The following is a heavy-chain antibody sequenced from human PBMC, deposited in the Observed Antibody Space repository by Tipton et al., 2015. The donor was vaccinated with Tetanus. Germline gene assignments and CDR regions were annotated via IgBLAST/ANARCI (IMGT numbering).Heavy chain of an antibody. CDR2: ITPIFGTT. CDR1: GGTFTNYA. D-gene: IGHD3-10*01. J-gene: IGHJ4*02. V-gene: IGHV1-69*01. CDR3: ARDYFGSGSNYYFDY. Sequence: QSGAEVKKPGSSVKVSCKASGGTFTNYALSWVRQAPGQGLEWVGGITPIFGTTNFAPKFQGRVTITADESTNTAFMELSSLRSEDTAVYYCARDYFGSGSNYYFDYWGQGSQVSVSS.